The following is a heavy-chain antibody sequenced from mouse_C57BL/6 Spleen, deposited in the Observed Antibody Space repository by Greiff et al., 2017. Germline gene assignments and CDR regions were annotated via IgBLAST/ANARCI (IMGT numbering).Heavy chain of an antibody. J-gene: IGHJ2*02. Sequence: LKQSGAELVKPGASVKLSCKASGYTFTEYTIHWVKQRSGQGLEWIGWFYPGSGSIKYNEKFKDKATLTADKSSSTVSMELSRLTSEDAAVYFCARPEDRKLGRGYFDYWGQGTSLTVSS. V-gene: IGHV1-62-2*01. D-gene: IGHD4-1*01. CDR3: ARPEDRKLGRGYFDY. CDR2: FYPGSGSI. CDR1: GYTFTEYT.